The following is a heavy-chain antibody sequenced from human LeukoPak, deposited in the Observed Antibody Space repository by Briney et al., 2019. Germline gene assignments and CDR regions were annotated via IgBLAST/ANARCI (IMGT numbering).Heavy chain of an antibody. D-gene: IGHD6-19*01. V-gene: IGHV3-30*04. Sequence: GGSLRLSCAASGFTFSSYAMHWVRQAPGKALEWVAVISYDGSNKYYADSVKGRFTISRDNSKNTLYLQMNSLRAEDTAVYYCARDVAVAGLLYDAFDIWGQGTMVTVSS. J-gene: IGHJ3*02. CDR2: ISYDGSNK. CDR3: ARDVAVAGLLYDAFDI. CDR1: GFTFSSYA.